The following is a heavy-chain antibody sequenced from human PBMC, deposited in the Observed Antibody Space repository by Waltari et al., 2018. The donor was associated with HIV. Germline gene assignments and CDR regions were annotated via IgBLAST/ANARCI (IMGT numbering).Heavy chain of an antibody. CDR2: IYYTGRT. CDR3: ARGLFGVGSNWFDP. Sequence: SYHWTWIRQPPGKGLEWIGYIYYTGRTNCNPSLKSRVTISVDTSKNQFSLRLRSVTAADTAVYYCARGLFGVGSNWFDPWGQGILVTVSS. J-gene: IGHJ5*02. CDR1: SYH. D-gene: IGHD3-3*01. V-gene: IGHV4-59*01.